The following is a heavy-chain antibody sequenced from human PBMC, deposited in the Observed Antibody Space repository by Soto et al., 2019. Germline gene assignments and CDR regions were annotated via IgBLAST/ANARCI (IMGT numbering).Heavy chain of an antibody. D-gene: IGHD2-2*01. CDR2: IYYSGST. CDR3: AGIVVVPAATENPPGSVDY. Sequence: QVQLQESGPGLVKPSETLSLTCTVSGGSISSYYWSWIRQPPGKGLEWIGYIYYSGSTNYNPSLKSRVTISVDTSKNQFSLKLSSVTAADTAVYYCAGIVVVPAATENPPGSVDYWGQGTLVTVSS. J-gene: IGHJ4*02. V-gene: IGHV4-59*01. CDR1: GGSISSYY.